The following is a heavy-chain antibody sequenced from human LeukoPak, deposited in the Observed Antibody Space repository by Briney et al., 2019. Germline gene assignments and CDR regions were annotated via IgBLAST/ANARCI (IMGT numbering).Heavy chain of an antibody. CDR1: GFTFSSYA. CDR2: ISGSGGST. CDR3: AKAVNYGGYDFDY. V-gene: IGHV3-23*01. Sequence: GGSLLLSCAASGFTFSSYAMSWGRQAPGKGLEWGSAISGSGGSTYYADSVKGRFTISRDNSKNTLYLQMNSLRAEDTAVYYCAKAVNYGGYDFDYWGQGTLVTVSS. J-gene: IGHJ4*02. D-gene: IGHD5-12*01.